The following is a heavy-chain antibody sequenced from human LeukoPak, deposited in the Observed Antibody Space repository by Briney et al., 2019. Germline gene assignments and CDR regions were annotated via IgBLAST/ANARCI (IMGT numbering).Heavy chain of an antibody. Sequence: ASVKVSCKASGYSCTNYGISWVRQAAGQWLEWMGWISAYNGNTNYAQKLQGRVTMTTDTSTSTAYMELRSLRSDDTAVYYCARDRGELHLDYWGQGTLVTVSS. CDR2: ISAYNGNT. J-gene: IGHJ4*02. CDR1: GYSCTNYG. CDR3: ARDRGELHLDY. D-gene: IGHD1-26*01. V-gene: IGHV1-18*01.